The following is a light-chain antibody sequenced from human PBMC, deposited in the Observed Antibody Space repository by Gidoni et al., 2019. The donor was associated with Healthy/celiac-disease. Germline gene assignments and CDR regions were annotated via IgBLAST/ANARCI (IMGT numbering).Light chain of an antibody. V-gene: IGLV1-44*01. J-gene: IGLJ2*01. CDR2: SNN. Sequence: QSVLTQPPSASGTPGQRVTISCSGSRSNIGSNTVNWYQQVPGTATKLLIYSNNQRPSGVPDRFSGSKSGTSASLAISGLQSEDEADYYCAAWDDSLNVVFGGGTKLTVL. CDR3: AAWDDSLNVV. CDR1: RSNIGSNT.